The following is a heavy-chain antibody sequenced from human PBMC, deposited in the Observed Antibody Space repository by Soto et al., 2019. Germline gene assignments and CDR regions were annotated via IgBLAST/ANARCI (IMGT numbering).Heavy chain of an antibody. Sequence: GSLRLSCAASGFTFSSYSMNWVRQAPGKGLEWVSPISNSSSYIYYADSVKGRFTISRDNAKNSLYLQMNSLRAEDTAVYYCARDGYCSSTSCYIRRYYYYGMDVWGQGTTVTVSS. V-gene: IGHV3-21*01. CDR3: ARDGYCSSTSCYIRRYYYYGMDV. CDR2: ISNSSSYI. D-gene: IGHD2-2*02. CDR1: GFTFSSYS. J-gene: IGHJ6*02.